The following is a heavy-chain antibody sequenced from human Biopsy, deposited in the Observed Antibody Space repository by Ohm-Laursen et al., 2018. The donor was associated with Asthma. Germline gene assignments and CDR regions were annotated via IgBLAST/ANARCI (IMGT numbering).Heavy chain of an antibody. CDR2: INSVFGTT. Sequence: SVKVSCKSLGGTFNTYVIGWARQAPGQGLEWMGGINSVFGTTTYPQKFQDRVTINADDSTSSVYMELSSLRSEDTAVYYCARKAGSCISRTCYSLDFWGQGTLVTVSS. CDR1: GGTFNTYV. V-gene: IGHV1-69*13. J-gene: IGHJ4*02. CDR3: ARKAGSCISRTCYSLDF. D-gene: IGHD2-2*01.